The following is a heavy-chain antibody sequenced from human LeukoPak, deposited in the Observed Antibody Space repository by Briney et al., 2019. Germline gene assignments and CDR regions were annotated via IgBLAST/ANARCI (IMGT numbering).Heavy chain of an antibody. CDR1: GRTFTSYA. J-gene: IGHJ4*02. CDR2: IIPIFGTA. D-gene: IGHD6-19*01. CDR3: ARGRSSGWCGSYESFDY. V-gene: IGHV1-69*06. Sequence: ASVKLSCKASGRTFTSYAIIWVPQAPGQGLEWMGGIIPIFGTADYAQKCEGRVMITAVKFTSKAYMDLSSLRFEDTAVYYCARGRSSGWCGSYESFDYWGQGTLVTVSS.